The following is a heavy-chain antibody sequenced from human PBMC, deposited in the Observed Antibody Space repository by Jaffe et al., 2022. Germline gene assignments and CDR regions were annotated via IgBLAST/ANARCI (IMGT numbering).Heavy chain of an antibody. CDR1: GFTFGNYA. CDR3: AKDRDGYSYGFRGGESFDH. Sequence: EVQVLESGGGLVQPGGSLRLSCAASGFTFGNYAMTWVRQAPGKGLEWVAAVSGSGDGRIYYADSVKGRFTISRDISKNTVFLQMHSLRAEDTAVYYCAKDRDGYSYGFRGGESFDHWGQGTLVTVSS. V-gene: IGHV3-23*01. D-gene: IGHD5-18*01. J-gene: IGHJ4*02. CDR2: VSGSGDGRI.